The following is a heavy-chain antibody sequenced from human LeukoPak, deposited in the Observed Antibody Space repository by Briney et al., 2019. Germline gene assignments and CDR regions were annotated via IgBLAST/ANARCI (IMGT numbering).Heavy chain of an antibody. V-gene: IGHV3-11*04. Sequence: PGGSLRLSCAASGFTFSDYYMSWIRQAPGKGLEWVSYISSSGSTIYYADSVKGRFTISRDNSKNTLYLQMNSLRAEDTAVYYCALVDSSGYPYYYYMDVWGKGTTVTISS. CDR2: ISSSGSTI. CDR3: ALVDSSGYPYYYYMDV. CDR1: GFTFSDYY. J-gene: IGHJ6*03. D-gene: IGHD3-22*01.